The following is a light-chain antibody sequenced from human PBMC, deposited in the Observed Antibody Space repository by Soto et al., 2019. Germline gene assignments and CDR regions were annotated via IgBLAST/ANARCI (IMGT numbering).Light chain of an antibody. CDR2: GES. J-gene: IGKJ1*01. CDR1: QSVSSN. Sequence: EIVMTQSPATLSVSPGERATLSCRASQSVSSNLAWYQQKPGQAPRLVIYGESTRATGIPARFSGSGSGTEFTLTISSLQSEDFAVYYCQQYKNGWTFGQGTKVDIK. CDR3: QQYKNGWT. V-gene: IGKV3-15*01.